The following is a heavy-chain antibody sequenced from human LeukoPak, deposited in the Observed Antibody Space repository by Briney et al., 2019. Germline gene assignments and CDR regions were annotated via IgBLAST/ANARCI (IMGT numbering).Heavy chain of an antibody. J-gene: IGHJ5*02. CDR1: GGTFNNSA. CDR3: ARDVHGDYGSGWFDP. V-gene: IGHV1-69*05. CDR2: IMPLFGTA. D-gene: IGHD4-17*01. Sequence: SVKVSCKTSGGTFNNSAISWVRQAPGQGLEWLGGIMPLFGTAGYAQKFQGRVTITKDETTRTVYLELTSLTSDDTAVYYCARDVHGDYGSGWFDPWGQGTLASVSS.